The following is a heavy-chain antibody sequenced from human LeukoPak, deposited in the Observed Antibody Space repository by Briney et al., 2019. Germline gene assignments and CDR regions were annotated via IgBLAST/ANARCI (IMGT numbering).Heavy chain of an antibody. D-gene: IGHD4-11*01. CDR1: GFTFSTYA. V-gene: IGHV3-30-3*01. CDR3: ARDAARVIDY. J-gene: IGHJ4*02. Sequence: ERSLRLSCAASGFTFSTYATHWVRQAPGKGLEWVAAISYDGNNKYYADSVKGRFTISRDNSKNTLYLQMNSLRAEDTAVYYCARDAARVIDYWGQGTLVTVSS. CDR2: ISYDGNNK.